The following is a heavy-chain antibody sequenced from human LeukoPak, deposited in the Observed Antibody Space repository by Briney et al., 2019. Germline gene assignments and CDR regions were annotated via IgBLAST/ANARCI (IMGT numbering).Heavy chain of an antibody. D-gene: IGHD6-13*01. J-gene: IGHJ6*02. CDR1: GGSISSSSYY. CDR2: IYYSGST. CDR3: ARESRVAAAV. Sequence: SETLSLTCTVSGGSISSSSYYWGWIRQPPGKGLEWIGSIYYSGSTYYNPSLKSRVTISVDTSKNQFSLKLSSVTAADTAVYYCARESRVAAAVWGQGTTVTVSS. V-gene: IGHV4-39*07.